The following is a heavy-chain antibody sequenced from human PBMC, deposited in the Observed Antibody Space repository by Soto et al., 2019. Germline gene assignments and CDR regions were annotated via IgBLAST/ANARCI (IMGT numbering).Heavy chain of an antibody. J-gene: IGHJ4*02. CDR3: ACIEGSGDYAYVY. D-gene: IGHD4-17*01. V-gene: IGHV1-46*01. CDR1: GYTFTSYY. CDR2: INPSGGST. Sequence: GASVKVSCKASGYTFTSYYMHWVRQAPGQGLEWMGIINPSGGSTSYAQKFQGRVTMTRDTSTSTAYMELSSLRSEDTAVYYCACIEGSGDYAYVYCGQGTLVTVSS.